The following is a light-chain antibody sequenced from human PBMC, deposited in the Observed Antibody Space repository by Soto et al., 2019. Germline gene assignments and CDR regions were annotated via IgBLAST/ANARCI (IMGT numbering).Light chain of an antibody. CDR3: QQYSNWPPFT. CDR1: QSVSSN. CDR2: GAS. J-gene: IGKJ5*01. Sequence: EIVMTQSPVTLSVSPGERATLSCRASQSVSSNLAWYQQKPGQAPRLLIYGASTRATGIPARFSGSGSGTEFTLTISSLQSADSAVYYCQQYSNWPPFTFGQGTRLEIK. V-gene: IGKV3-15*01.